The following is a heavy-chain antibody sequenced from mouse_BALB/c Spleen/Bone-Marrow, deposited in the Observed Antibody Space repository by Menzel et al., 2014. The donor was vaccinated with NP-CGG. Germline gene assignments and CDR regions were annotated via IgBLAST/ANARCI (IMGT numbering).Heavy chain of an antibody. CDR3: ASPSDGNPFAY. CDR1: GYSFTSYW. V-gene: IGHV1S126*01. Sequence: VQRVESGPQLVRPGASVKISCKASGYSFTSYWMHWVKQRPGQGLEWIGMIDPSDSETRLNQKFKDKATLTVDKSSSTAYMHLSSPTSEDSAVYYCASPSDGNPFAYWGQGTLVTVSA. CDR2: IDPSDSET. D-gene: IGHD2-1*01. J-gene: IGHJ3*01.